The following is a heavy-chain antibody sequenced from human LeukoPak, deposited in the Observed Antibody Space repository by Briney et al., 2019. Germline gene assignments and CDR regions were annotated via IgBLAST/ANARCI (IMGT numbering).Heavy chain of an antibody. CDR2: ISSSSTYV. J-gene: IGHJ6*02. D-gene: IGHD4-17*01. Sequence: PGGSLRLSCAASGFTFSSYSMNWVRQAPGKGLEWVASISSSSTYVYHADSVKGRFTISRDNAKNSLYLQMNSLRAEDTAVYYCARATETTIHYYGMDVWGQGTTVTVSS. CDR1: GFTFSSYS. V-gene: IGHV3-21*01. CDR3: ARATETTIHYYGMDV.